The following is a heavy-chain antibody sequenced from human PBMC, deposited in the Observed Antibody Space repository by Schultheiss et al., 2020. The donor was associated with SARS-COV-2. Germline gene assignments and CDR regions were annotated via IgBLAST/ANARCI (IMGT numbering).Heavy chain of an antibody. J-gene: IGHJ5*02. CDR1: GGSISSYY. Sequence: SETLSLTCTVSGGSISSYYWRWIRQPPGKGLEWIGYIYYSGSTNYNPSLKSRVTISVDTSKNQFSLKLSSVTAADTAVYYCARDLEVWSGYPNWFDPWGQGTLVTVSS. CDR2: IYYSGST. CDR3: ARDLEVWSGYPNWFDP. V-gene: IGHV4-59*01. D-gene: IGHD3-3*01.